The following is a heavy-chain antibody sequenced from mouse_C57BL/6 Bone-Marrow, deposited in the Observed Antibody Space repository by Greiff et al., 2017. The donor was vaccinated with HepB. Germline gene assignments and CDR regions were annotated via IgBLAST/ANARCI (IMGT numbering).Heavy chain of an antibody. CDR3: ARDGGYYEDYAMDY. CDR2: INPSTGGT. J-gene: IGHJ4*01. D-gene: IGHD2-3*01. Sequence: VQLQQSGPELVKPGASVKISCKASGYSFTGYYMNWVKQSPEKSLEWIGVINPSTGGTTYNQKFKAKATLTVDKSSSTAYMQLKSLTSEDSAVYYCARDGGYYEDYAMDYWGQGTSVTVSS. V-gene: IGHV1-42*01. CDR1: GYSFTGYY.